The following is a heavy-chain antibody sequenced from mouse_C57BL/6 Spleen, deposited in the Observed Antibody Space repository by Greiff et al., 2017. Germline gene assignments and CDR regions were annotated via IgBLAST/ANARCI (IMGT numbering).Heavy chain of an antibody. V-gene: IGHV1-15*01. CDR2: IDPETGGT. CDR1: GYTFTDYE. CDR3: TRRGYYGSSPYYAMDY. Sequence: QVQLQQSGAELVRPGASVTLSCKASGYTFTDYEMHWVKQTPVHGLEWIGAIDPETGGTAYNQKFKGKAILTADKSSSTAYMELRSLTSEDSAVYYWTRRGYYGSSPYYAMDYWGQGTSVTVSS. J-gene: IGHJ4*01. D-gene: IGHD1-1*01.